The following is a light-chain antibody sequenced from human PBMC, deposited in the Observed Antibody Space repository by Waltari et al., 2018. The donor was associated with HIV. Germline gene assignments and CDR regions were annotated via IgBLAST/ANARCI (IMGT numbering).Light chain of an antibody. CDR1: SSDVGGYNY. CDR3: SSYTSSTTLVI. Sequence: QSALTQPASVSGSPGQSITIPCTGTSSDVGGYNYVSWYQQPPDKAPTLIIFEVTNRPSGVSHRFSGSKSGNTASLTISGLQAEDEADYYCSSYTSSTTLVIFGGGTKVTVL. J-gene: IGLJ2*01. V-gene: IGLV2-14*01. CDR2: EVT.